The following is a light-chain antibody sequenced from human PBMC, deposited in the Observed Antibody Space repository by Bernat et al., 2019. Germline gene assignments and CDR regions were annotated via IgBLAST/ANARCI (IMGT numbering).Light chain of an antibody. J-gene: IGLJ1*01. CDR1: NIGTKS. CDR2: SDS. Sequence: SYVLTQPPSVSVAPGQTATITCGGNNIGTKSVNWYQQKPGQAPVLVMYSDSGRPSGIPERISGSNSGNTATLTIRRVEAGDEADYYCQVWDSNSDHYVFGPGSKVTVL. CDR3: QVWDSNSDHYV. V-gene: IGLV3-21*04.